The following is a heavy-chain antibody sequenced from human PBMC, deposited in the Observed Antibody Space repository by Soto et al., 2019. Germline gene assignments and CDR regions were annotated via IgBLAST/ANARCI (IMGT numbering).Heavy chain of an antibody. D-gene: IGHD1-26*01. J-gene: IGHJ4*02. V-gene: IGHV1-69*06. CDR2: IIPIFGTA. CDR3: AREGGVGATTGWD. Sequence: QVQLVQSGAEVKKPGSSVKVSCKASGGTFSSYAISWVRQAPGQGLEWMGGIIPIFGTANYAQKFQGRVTITADISTSKAYRELSSVRSGDTAVYYCAREGGVGATTGWDWGQGTLVTVSS. CDR1: GGTFSSYA.